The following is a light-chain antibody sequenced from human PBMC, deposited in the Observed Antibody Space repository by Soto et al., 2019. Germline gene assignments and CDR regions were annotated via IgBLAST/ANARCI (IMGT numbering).Light chain of an antibody. CDR1: RNLLYNDKNY. CDR2: WAS. J-gene: IGKJ2*01. Sequence: DIVMTQAPDSLAASLGAIVTINCKSSRNLLYNDKNYVAWYQQRPGQAPKLLIYWASTRESEVPVRISGSGSVTDFRLTIRDLQAADAAVYYCQQFYTTPRTFGQGTSVEI. V-gene: IGKV4-1*01. CDR3: QQFYTTPRT.